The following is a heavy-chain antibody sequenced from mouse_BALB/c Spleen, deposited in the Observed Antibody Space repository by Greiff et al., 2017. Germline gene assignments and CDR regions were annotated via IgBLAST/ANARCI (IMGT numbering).Heavy chain of an antibody. J-gene: IGHJ3*01. D-gene: IGHD4-1*01. CDR2: IRSKSNNYAT. CDR3: VRDQLTGTY. CDR1: GFTFNTYA. V-gene: IGHV10-1*02. Sequence: EVKLVESGGGLVQPKGSLKLSCAASGFTFNTYAMNWVRQAPGKGLEWVARIRSKSNNYATYYADSVKDRFTISRDDSQSMLYLQMNNLKTEDTAMYYCVRDQLTGTYWGQGTLVTVSA.